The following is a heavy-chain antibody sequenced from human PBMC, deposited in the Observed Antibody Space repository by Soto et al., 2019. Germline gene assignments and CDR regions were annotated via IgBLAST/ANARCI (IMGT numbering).Heavy chain of an antibody. CDR1: GGSFSGYY. V-gene: IGHV4-34*01. CDR2: INDRGSI. D-gene: IGHD3-9*01. Sequence: QVQLQQWGAGPLRPLETLSLTCGVSGGSFSGYYWSWIRQSPGKGLEWIGEINDRGSINYNPSLKSLVSISVDTSNSHYSLDLRSVTAADTAVYYCAREIHDILTGPPWVWYFDLWGRGTLVTVSS. CDR3: AREIHDILTGPPWVWYFDL. J-gene: IGHJ2*01.